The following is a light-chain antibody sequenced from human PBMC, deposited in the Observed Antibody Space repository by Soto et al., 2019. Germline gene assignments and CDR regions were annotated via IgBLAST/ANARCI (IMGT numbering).Light chain of an antibody. Sequence: QSALTQPASVSGSPGQSITISCTGASSDVGFYNYVSWYQQHPGKAPKLMIYEVSNRPSGVSDRFSGSKSGNTASLTISGLQAEDEADYYCTSYTDSNTYVFGTGTKLTVL. CDR2: EVS. CDR1: SSDVGFYNY. CDR3: TSYTDSNTYV. V-gene: IGLV2-14*01. J-gene: IGLJ1*01.